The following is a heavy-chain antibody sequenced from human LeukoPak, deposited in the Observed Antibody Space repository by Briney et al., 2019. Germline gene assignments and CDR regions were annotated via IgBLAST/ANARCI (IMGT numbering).Heavy chain of an antibody. CDR2: ICSSSNYI. D-gene: IGHD1-1*01. J-gene: IGHJ6*03. CDR1: GFTFSSYN. V-gene: IGHV3-21*01. CDR3: AKEYGYDYNYFYSMDV. Sequence: GGSLRLSCAASGFTFSSYNMNWVRQAPGKGLEWVSSICSSSNYIYYADSVKGRFTISRDNSKNTVYLQMNSLRAEDTAVYFCAKEYGYDYNYFYSMDVWGTGTTVTISS.